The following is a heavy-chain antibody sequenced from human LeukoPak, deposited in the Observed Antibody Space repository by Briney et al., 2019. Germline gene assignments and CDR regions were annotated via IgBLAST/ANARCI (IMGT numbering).Heavy chain of an antibody. J-gene: IGHJ4*02. CDR3: ARDWCGGDCYSGPGSY. V-gene: IGHV1-18*01. D-gene: IGHD2-21*02. Sequence: ASVKVSCKASGYTFTSYGISWVRQAPGQGLEWMGWISAYNGNTNYAQKLQGRVTMTTDTSTSTAYMELRSLRSDDTAVYYCARDWCGGDCYSGPGSYWGQGTLVTVSS. CDR2: ISAYNGNT. CDR1: GYTFTSYG.